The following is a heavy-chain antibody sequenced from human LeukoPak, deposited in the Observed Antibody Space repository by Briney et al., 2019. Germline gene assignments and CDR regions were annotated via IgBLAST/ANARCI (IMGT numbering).Heavy chain of an antibody. V-gene: IGHV3-7*01. Sequence: PGGSLRLSCVVSGFTFSSYSMIWVRQAPGKGLQGVANMKKDGSETKYVDSVKGRFTISRDNAKNSLYLQMNSLRAEDTAVYYCGRHRSGSGTYFIDYWGQGTLVSVSS. CDR3: GRHRSGSGTYFIDY. CDR1: GFTFSSYS. D-gene: IGHD3-10*01. J-gene: IGHJ4*02. CDR2: MKKDGSET.